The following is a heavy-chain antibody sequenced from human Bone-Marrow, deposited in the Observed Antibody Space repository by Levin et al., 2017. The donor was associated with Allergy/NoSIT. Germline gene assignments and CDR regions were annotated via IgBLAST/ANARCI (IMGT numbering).Heavy chain of an antibody. Sequence: SETLSLTCSISGASISTVSFYWGWIRQPPGKGLQWIGSIYYGGNTYYNPSHKNRASISVDTSKNQISLSLDSVTAADTAVYYCARQRDGMTTFIYWGQGILVTVSS. CDR2: IYYGGNT. CDR3: ARQRDGMTTFIY. J-gene: IGHJ4*02. CDR1: GASISTVSFY. D-gene: IGHD1-1*01. V-gene: IGHV4-39*01.